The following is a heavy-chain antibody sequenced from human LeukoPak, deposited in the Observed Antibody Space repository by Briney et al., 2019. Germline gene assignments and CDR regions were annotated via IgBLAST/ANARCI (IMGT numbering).Heavy chain of an antibody. CDR1: GFTFSSYA. V-gene: IGHV3-23*01. J-gene: IGHJ3*02. CDR2: ISGSGGST. D-gene: IGHD3-9*01. CDR3: AKGWDSYYYDILTGYSDAFDI. Sequence: GGSLRLSCAASGFTFSSYAMSWVRQAPGKGLEWFSAISGSGGSTYYADSVRGRFTISRDNSKNTLYLQMNSLRAEDTAVYYCAKGWDSYYYDILTGYSDAFDIWGQGTMVTVSS.